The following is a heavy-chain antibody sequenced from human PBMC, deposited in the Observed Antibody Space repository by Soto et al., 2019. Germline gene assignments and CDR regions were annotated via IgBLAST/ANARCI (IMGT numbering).Heavy chain of an antibody. D-gene: IGHD3-22*01. V-gene: IGHV4-59*02. J-gene: IGHJ5*02. CDR1: GAAVSSGY. CDR2: MYFGGSF. CDR3: AMSYDDTTGFAVDP. Sequence: QLQLQESGPGLVKPSETLSLTCTVSGAAVSSGYWSWIRQPPGKGLEWIGFMYFGGSFNYNPSLTSRVTISVETSMNKFSMKMTSVSAADTAVYSCAMSYDDTTGFAVDPWGQGTLVTVSS.